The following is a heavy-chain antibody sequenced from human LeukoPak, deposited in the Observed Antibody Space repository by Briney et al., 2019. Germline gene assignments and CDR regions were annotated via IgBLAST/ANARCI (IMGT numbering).Heavy chain of an antibody. V-gene: IGHV4-59*01. CDR1: GGSISSYY. Sequence: PSETLSLTCTVSGGSISSYYWSWIRQPPGKGLEWMGYIYYSGSTNYNPSLKRRVTISVDTSKNQFSLKLSSVTAADTAVYYCARDRSPYYFDYWGQGTLVTVSS. J-gene: IGHJ4*02. D-gene: IGHD1-26*01. CDR3: ARDRSPYYFDY. CDR2: IYYSGST.